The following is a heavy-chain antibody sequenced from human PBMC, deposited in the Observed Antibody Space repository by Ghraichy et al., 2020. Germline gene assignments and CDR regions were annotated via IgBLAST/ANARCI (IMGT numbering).Heavy chain of an antibody. CDR3: AKVSTPGYSSSWYAFDI. Sequence: GGSLRLSCAASGFTFSSFAMSWVRQAPGKGLEWVSAISGSGGSTYNADSVKGRFTISRDNSKNTLYLQMNSLRAEDTAVYYCAKVSTPGYSSSWYAFDIWGQGTMVTVSS. CDR1: GFTFSSFA. D-gene: IGHD6-13*01. V-gene: IGHV3-23*01. CDR2: ISGSGGST. J-gene: IGHJ3*02.